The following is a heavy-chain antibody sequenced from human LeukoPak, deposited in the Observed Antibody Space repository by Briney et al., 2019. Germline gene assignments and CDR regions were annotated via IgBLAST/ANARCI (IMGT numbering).Heavy chain of an antibody. CDR2: ISWNSGTI. Sequence: GGSLRLSCAASGFNLDDYALHWVRQVPGKGLEWVSGISWNSGTIGYADSMKGRFTISRENAKNSLYLQMNSLRPEDTALYYCAKDMAHNGGFDYWGQGTLVTVSS. V-gene: IGHV3-9*01. J-gene: IGHJ4*02. CDR3: AKDMAHNGGFDY. D-gene: IGHD4-23*01. CDR1: GFNLDDYA.